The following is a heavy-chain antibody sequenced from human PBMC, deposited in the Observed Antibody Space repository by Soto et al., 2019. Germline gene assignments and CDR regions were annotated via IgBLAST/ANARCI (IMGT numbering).Heavy chain of an antibody. D-gene: IGHD6-19*01. V-gene: IGHV4-34*01. CDR2: INHSGST. CDR3: ARGGGIFFRYSSGWSNFDY. J-gene: IGHJ4*02. CDR1: GGSFSGYY. Sequence: SETLSLTCAVYGGSFSGYYWSWIRQPPGKGLEWIGEINHSGSTNYNPSLKSRVTISVDTSKNQFSLKLSSVTAADTAVYYCARGGGIFFRYSSGWSNFDYWGQGTLVTVSS.